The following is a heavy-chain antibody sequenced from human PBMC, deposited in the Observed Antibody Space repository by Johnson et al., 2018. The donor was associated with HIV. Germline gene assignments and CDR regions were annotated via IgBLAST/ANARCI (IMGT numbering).Heavy chain of an antibody. D-gene: IGHD1-26*01. CDR2: IWYDGSNK. Sequence: QVQLVESGGGVVQPGRSLRLSCAASGFTFSSYGMHWVRQAPGKGLEWVAVIWYDGSNKYSADSVKGRFTISSDNSKNTLYLQMNSLRAEDTAVYYCAKDMRPVRGWGGGSYRGVSDAYDIWGQGTRVTVSS. CDR3: AKDMRPVRGWGGGSYRGVSDAYDI. CDR1: GFTFSSYG. V-gene: IGHV3-33*06. J-gene: IGHJ3*02.